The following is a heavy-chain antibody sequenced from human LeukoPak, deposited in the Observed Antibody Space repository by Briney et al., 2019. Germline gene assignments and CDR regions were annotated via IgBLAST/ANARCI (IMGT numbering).Heavy chain of an antibody. CDR3: AKAMVRGVIINNWFDP. Sequence: PGGSLRLSCAASGFTFSSYTMHWVRQAPGKGLEWVSLISWDGGSTYYADSVKGRFTISRDNSKNSLYLQMNSLRTEDTALYYCAKAMVRGVIINNWFDPWGQGTLVTVSS. D-gene: IGHD3-10*01. J-gene: IGHJ5*02. CDR1: GFTFSSYT. V-gene: IGHV3-43*01. CDR2: ISWDGGST.